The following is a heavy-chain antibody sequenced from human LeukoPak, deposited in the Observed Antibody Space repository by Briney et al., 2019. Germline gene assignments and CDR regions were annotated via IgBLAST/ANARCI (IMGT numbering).Heavy chain of an antibody. CDR1: GGSFSGYY. D-gene: IGHD3-22*01. J-gene: IGHJ3*02. V-gene: IGHV4-30-4*08. CDR2: IYYSGST. Sequence: SETLSLTCAVYGGSFSGYYWSWIRQPPGKGLEWIGYIYYSGSTYYNPSLKSRVTISVDTSKNQFSLKLSSVTAADTAVYYCARVGRGYYYDSSGYYYVVNQAFDIWGQGTMVTVSS. CDR3: ARVGRGYYYDSSGYYYVVNQAFDI.